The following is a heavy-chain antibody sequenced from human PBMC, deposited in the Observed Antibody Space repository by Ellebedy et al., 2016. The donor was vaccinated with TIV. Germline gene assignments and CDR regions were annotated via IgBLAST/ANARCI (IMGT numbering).Heavy chain of an antibody. V-gene: IGHV3-NL1*01. D-gene: IGHD4-17*01. CDR2: ITRDGTST. Sequence: LSLTCAASGLTFADFAMHWVRPVTGKGLEWISVITRDGTSTYYAESVKGRFTISRDNSKNKLYLHMNSLRAVDTAVYYCAKDPRLRYVVRGTSYYFDFWGQGTLVTVSS. CDR1: GLTFADFA. CDR3: AKDPRLRYVVRGTSYYFDF. J-gene: IGHJ4*02.